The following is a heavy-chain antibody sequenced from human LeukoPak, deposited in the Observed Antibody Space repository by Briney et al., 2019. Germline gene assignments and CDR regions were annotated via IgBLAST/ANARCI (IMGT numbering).Heavy chain of an antibody. CDR1: GSTFSNAW. V-gene: IGHV3-15*01. J-gene: IGHJ4*02. Sequence: PGGSLRLSCAASGSTFSNAWMSWARQAPGKGLEWVGRVRSKTDGGTTDYAAPVKGRFTISRDDSKNTLSLQMNSPKTEDTAVYYCTTGSPMAQWGQGTLVTVSS. CDR2: VRSKTDGGTT. D-gene: IGHD2-8*01. CDR3: TTGSPMAQ.